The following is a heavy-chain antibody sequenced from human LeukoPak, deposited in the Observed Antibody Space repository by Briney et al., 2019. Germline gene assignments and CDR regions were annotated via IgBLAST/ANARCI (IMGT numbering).Heavy chain of an antibody. D-gene: IGHD3-22*01. CDR1: GYTFTSYY. CDR2: INPSGGST. CDR3: AREAYYYDSSGYHFDY. Sequence: ASVKVSCKASGYTFTSYYMHWVRQPPGQGLEWVGIINPSGGSTSYAQKFQGRVTMTRDMSTSTVYMELSSLRYEDTAVYYCAREAYYYDSSGYHFDYWGQGTLVTVSS. J-gene: IGHJ4*02. V-gene: IGHV1-46*01.